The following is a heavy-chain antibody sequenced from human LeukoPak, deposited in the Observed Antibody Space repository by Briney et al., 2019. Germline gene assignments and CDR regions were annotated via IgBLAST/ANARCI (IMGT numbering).Heavy chain of an antibody. CDR2: IYYSGST. V-gene: IGHV4-59*08. CDR1: GGSISSYY. J-gene: IGHJ3*02. D-gene: IGHD3-10*01. Sequence: SETLSLTCTVSGGSISSYYWSWIRQPPGKGLEWIGYIYYSGSTNYNPSLKSRVTISVDTSKNQFSLKLSSVTAADTAVYYCARHSTYGSEVAFDIWGRGTMVTVSS. CDR3: ARHSTYGSEVAFDI.